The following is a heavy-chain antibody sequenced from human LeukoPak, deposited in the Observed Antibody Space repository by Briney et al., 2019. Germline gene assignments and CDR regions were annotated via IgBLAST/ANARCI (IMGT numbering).Heavy chain of an antibody. D-gene: IGHD3-16*02. V-gene: IGHV4-38-2*02. J-gene: IGHJ3*02. Sequence: SETLSLTCAVSGYSISSGYYWGWIRQPPGKGLEWIGSIYHSGSTYYNPSLKSRVTISVDTSKNQFSLKLSSVTAADAAVYYCAREATAHPALEAFDIWGQGTMITVSS. CDR1: GYSISSGYY. CDR2: IYHSGST. CDR3: AREATAHPALEAFDI.